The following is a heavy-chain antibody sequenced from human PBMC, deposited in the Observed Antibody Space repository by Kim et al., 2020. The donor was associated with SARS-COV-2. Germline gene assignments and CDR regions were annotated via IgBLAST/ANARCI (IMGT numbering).Heavy chain of an antibody. CDR3: ARHGCVHDSSGYVTSGSWFDP. Sequence: SETLSLTCTVSGGSISSYYWSWIRQPPGKGLEWIVYIYYSGSTNYNPSLKSRVPISVDTSKNQFSLKLSSVTAADTAVYYCARHGCVHDSSGYVTSGSWFDPWGQGALVTVSS. CDR1: GGSISSYY. CDR2: IYYSGST. V-gene: IGHV4-59*08. D-gene: IGHD3-22*01. J-gene: IGHJ5*02.